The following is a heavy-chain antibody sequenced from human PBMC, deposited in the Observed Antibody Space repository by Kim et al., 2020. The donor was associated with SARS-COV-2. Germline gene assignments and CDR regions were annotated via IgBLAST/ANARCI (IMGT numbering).Heavy chain of an antibody. CDR1: GFTFSSYA. Sequence: GGSLRLSCAASGFTFSSYAMTWVRQAPGKGLEWVSTISDSAGITYYADSVKGRFTISRDNSKSTLFLQMTGLRGEDTAEYFCAKSGCSTTDCSYDYWGQGTLVTVSS. V-gene: IGHV3-23*01. J-gene: IGHJ4*02. CDR2: ISDSAGIT. CDR3: AKSGCSTTDCSYDY. D-gene: IGHD2-2*01.